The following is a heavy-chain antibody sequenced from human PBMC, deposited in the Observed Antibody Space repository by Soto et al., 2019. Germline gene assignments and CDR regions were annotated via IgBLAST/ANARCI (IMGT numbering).Heavy chain of an antibody. Sequence: QVQLMQSGAEVRKPGASVRLSCETSGYNFNQYYIHWVRQAPGQGLEWMGIINLRGGTTDYAHKFRGRVTVAGDTSTKSAYMELRSLSSEDTAMYFCARGPEDSDVPRWDYWGQGTLVTVSS. V-gene: IGHV1-46*02. CDR3: ARGPEDSDVPRWDY. CDR2: INLRGGTT. CDR1: GYNFNQYY. D-gene: IGHD1-26*01. J-gene: IGHJ4*02.